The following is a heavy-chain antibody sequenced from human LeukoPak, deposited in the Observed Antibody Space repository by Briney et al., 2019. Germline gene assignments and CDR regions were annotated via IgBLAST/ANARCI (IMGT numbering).Heavy chain of an antibody. J-gene: IGHJ4*02. CDR3: ASHGLGYCSGGSCFDY. Sequence: GGPLRLSCAASGFTFSSHYMSWVRQAPGKGLEWVSTISGSGGSTYYADSVKGRFTISRDNPQNTLFLQINSLRAEDTAVYFCASHGLGYCSGGSCFDYWGQGTLVTVSS. D-gene: IGHD2-15*01. CDR2: ISGSGGST. V-gene: IGHV3-23*01. CDR1: GFTFSSHY.